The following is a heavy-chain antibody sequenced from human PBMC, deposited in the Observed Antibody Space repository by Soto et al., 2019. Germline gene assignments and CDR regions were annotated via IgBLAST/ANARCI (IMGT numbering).Heavy chain of an antibody. J-gene: IGHJ4*02. Sequence: PSETLSLTCTVTGDSISSGSYYWGWIRQPPGKGLEWIGSIYYSGSTYNNPFLRSRVSMSIDTSKDQFSLKLKSVTAADTALYFCARQRTSVVTQAYFDVWGTGSLVTVSS. V-gene: IGHV4-39*01. D-gene: IGHD2-21*02. CDR2: IYYSGST. CDR3: ARQRTSVVTQAYFDV. CDR1: GDSISSGSYY.